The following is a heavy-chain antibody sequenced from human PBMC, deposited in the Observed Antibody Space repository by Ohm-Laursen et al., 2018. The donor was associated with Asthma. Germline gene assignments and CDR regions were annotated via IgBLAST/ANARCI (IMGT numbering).Heavy chain of an antibody. V-gene: IGHV3-30*18. J-gene: IGHJ6*02. Sequence: LSLTCAVSGFTFSSYGMHWVRQAPGKGLEWVAVISYDGGNKYYADSVKGRFTISRDNSKNTLYLQMNSLRAEDTAVYYCAKALGKGYYYGMDVWGQGTTVTVSS. CDR1: GFTFSSYG. CDR3: AKALGKGYYYGMDV. CDR2: ISYDGGNK. D-gene: IGHD7-27*01.